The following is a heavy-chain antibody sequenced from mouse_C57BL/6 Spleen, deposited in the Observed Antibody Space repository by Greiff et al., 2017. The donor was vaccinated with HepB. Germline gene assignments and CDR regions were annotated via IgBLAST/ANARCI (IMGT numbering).Heavy chain of an antibody. V-gene: IGHV1-64*01. CDR2: IHPNSGST. CDR3: ARGLRQEYYFDY. D-gene: IGHD2-2*01. Sequence: VQLQPPGAELVKPGASVTLSCKASGYTFTSYWMHWVKQRPGQGLEWIGMIHPNSGSTNYNEKFKSKATLTVDKSSSTAYKQLSSLTSEDSAVYYCARGLRQEYYFDYWGQGTTLTVSS. CDR1: GYTFTSYW. J-gene: IGHJ2*01.